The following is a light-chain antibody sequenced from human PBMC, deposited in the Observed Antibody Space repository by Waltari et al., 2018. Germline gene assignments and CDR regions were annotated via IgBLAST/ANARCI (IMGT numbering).Light chain of an antibody. CDR2: DVS. Sequence: QSALTQPASVSGSPGQSVTIFCAGTSNDVGGYNSVSWYQEHPDQAPRVIMYDVSDRPSAISHTYSGSKSGNTASLTISGLQAEDEADYYCSSQSSNDVVLFGGGTKLTVL. CDR1: SNDVGGYNS. CDR3: SSQSSNDVVL. J-gene: IGLJ2*01. V-gene: IGLV2-14*01.